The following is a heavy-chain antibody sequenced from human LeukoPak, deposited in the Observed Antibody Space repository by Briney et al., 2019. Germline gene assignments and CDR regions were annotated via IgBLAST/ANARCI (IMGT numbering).Heavy chain of an antibody. J-gene: IGHJ6*02. CDR1: GYAFTSYA. CDR3: ARDRRYPEVYSSRMDV. CDR2: INTNTGNP. V-gene: IGHV7-4-1*02. D-gene: IGHD3-22*01. Sequence: ASVKVSCKASGYAFTSYAMNWVRQAPGQGLEWMGWINTNTGNPTYAQGFTGRFVFSLDTSVSTAYLQISSLKAEDTAVYYCARDRRYPEVYSSRMDVWGQGTTVTVSS.